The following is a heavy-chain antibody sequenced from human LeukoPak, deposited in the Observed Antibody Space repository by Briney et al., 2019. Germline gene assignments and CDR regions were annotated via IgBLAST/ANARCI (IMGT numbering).Heavy chain of an antibody. CDR1: GGSFRDYH. J-gene: IGHJ4*02. CDR2: INQSGST. CDR3: ARKNIPSPRIRYSSDWNGRAFDY. V-gene: IGHV4-34*01. Sequence: SETLSLTCAVYGGSFRDYHWSWIRQPPGKGLEWIGEINQSGSTKYNPSLKSRVTISVDKSKNQFSLKLSSVTAADTAVYSCARKNIPSPRIRYSSDWNGRAFDYWGQGTLVTVSS. D-gene: IGHD6-25*01.